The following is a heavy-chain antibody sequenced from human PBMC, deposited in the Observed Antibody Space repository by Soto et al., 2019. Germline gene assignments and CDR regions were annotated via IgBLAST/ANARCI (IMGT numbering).Heavy chain of an antibody. V-gene: IGHV3-30*18. CDR1: GMTLSCFT. Sequence: RLSCSASGMTLSCFTVHSDRHAPGRGSEWVAVISNDGSTKYSADCVKGRFTLSRDNSQNTLYLQMNSPGAEYTAVYYCTKEVITIFGVHLDDCSGMDVWRQRT. CDR2: ISNDGSTK. D-gene: IGHD3-3*01. CDR3: TKEVITIFGVHLDDCSGMDV. J-gene: IGHJ6*01.